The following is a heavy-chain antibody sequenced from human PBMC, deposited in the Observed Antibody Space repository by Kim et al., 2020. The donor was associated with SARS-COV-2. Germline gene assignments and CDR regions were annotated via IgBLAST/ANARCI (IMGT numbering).Heavy chain of an antibody. Sequence: DSVKGRVAISRDNSKKNLYLHMSSLRAEDTVLYYCAKQGPEMSTVGDYFDSWGQGTLVAVSS. CDR3: AKQGPEMSTVGDYFDS. V-gene: IGHV3-23*01. J-gene: IGHJ4*02. D-gene: IGHD4-4*01.